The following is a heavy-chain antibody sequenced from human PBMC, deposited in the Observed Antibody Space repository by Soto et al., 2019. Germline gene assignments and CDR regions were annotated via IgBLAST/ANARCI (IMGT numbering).Heavy chain of an antibody. V-gene: IGHV1-8*01. CDR3: ARDDRRVVVVAAPFFY. D-gene: IGHD2-15*01. Sequence: GASVKVSCKASGYTFTSYDINWVRQATGQGLEWMGWMNPSNGNTKYAQKFQGRVTITRNTSASTAYMELSSLRSEDTAVYYCARDDRRVVVVAAPFFYWGQGTLVTVSS. J-gene: IGHJ4*02. CDR2: MNPSNGNT. CDR1: GYTFTSYD.